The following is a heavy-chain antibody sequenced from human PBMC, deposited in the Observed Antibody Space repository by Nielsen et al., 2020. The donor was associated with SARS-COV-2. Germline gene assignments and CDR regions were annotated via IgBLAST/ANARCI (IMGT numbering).Heavy chain of an antibody. CDR1: GFTFDDYA. J-gene: IGHJ2*01. CDR2: ISWNSGSI. CDR3: ASLRYFDL. Sequence: SLKISCAASGFTFDDYAMHWVRQAPGKGLEWVSGISWNSGSIGYADSVKGRFTISRDNAKNSLYLQMNSLRAEDTALYYCASLRYFDLWGRGTLVTVSS. V-gene: IGHV3-9*01.